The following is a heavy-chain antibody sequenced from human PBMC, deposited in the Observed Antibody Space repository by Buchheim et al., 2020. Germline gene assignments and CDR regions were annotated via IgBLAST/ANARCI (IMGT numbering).Heavy chain of an antibody. D-gene: IGHD6-19*01. CDR2: INHSGST. CDR3: ARNARPAVAGKNWFDP. V-gene: IGHV4-34*01. Sequence: QVQLQQWGAGLLKPSETLSLTCAVYGGSFSGYYWSWIRQPPGKGLEWIGEINHSGSTNYNPSLKSRVTISVDTSKNPFSLKLSSVTAADTAVYYCARNARPAVAGKNWFDPWGQGTL. CDR1: GGSFSGYY. J-gene: IGHJ5*02.